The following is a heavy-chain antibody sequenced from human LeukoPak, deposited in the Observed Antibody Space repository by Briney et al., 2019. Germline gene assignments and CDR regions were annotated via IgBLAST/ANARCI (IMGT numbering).Heavy chain of an antibody. J-gene: IGHJ4*02. D-gene: IGHD1-26*01. CDR2: SYHTGST. CDR3: AREEQLSSRDYYFDY. CDR1: GYSITTGYY. Sequence: PSETLSLTCTVSGYSITTGYYWGWIRQPPGKGLEWIGSSYHTGSTFYNPSLKSRVTISVDTSKNQFSLKLSSVTAADTAVYYCAREEQLSSRDYYFDYWGQGTLVTVSS. V-gene: IGHV4-38-2*02.